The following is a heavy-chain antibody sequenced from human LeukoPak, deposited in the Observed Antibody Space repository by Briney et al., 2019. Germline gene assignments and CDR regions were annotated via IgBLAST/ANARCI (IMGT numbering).Heavy chain of an antibody. Sequence: GGSLRLSCAASGFTFSDYYMSWIRQAPGKGLEWVSAISGSGGSTYYADSVKGRFTISRDNAKNSLYLQMNSLRDEDTAVYYCARPSGELDYWGQGTLVTVSS. CDR2: ISGSGGST. CDR3: ARPSGELDY. CDR1: GFTFSDYY. J-gene: IGHJ4*02. V-gene: IGHV3-11*04. D-gene: IGHD3-10*01.